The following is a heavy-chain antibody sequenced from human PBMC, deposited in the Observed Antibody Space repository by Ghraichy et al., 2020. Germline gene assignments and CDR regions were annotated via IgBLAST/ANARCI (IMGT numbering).Heavy chain of an antibody. D-gene: IGHD6-13*01. V-gene: IGHV4-34*01. CDR1: GGSFSGYY. Sequence: SETLSLTCAVYGGSFSGYYWIWIRQPPGKGLEWIGEINHSGSTNYNPSLKSRVTMSVDTSKNQVSLKLGSVTAADTAVYYCSRTRIPAASPAGYWGQGTLVTVSS. J-gene: IGHJ4*02. CDR2: INHSGST. CDR3: SRTRIPAASPAGY.